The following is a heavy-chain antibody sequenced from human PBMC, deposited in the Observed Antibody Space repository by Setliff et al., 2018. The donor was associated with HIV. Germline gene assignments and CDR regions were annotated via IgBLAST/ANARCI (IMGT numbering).Heavy chain of an antibody. D-gene: IGHD3-16*01. CDR3: AGDGGGPGDYYYYYMDV. CDR1: GGTFSSYV. CDR2: IIPIFGTA. J-gene: IGHJ6*03. V-gene: IGHV1-69*13. Sequence: VKVSCKASGGTFSSYVISWVRQAPGQGLEWMGGIIPIFGTANYAQKFQGRVTITADESTSTAYMELSRLRSDDTAVYYCAGDGGGPGDYYYYYMDVWAKRDHGHRLL.